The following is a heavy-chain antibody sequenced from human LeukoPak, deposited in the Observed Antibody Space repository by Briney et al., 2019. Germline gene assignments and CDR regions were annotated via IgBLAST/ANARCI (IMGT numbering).Heavy chain of an antibody. CDR3: VDSTTVTHFDY. CDR2: IYGGGST. D-gene: IGHD4-17*01. Sequence: GGSLRLSCAATGLSVSSNSMSWVRQAPGKGLEWVSVIYGGGSTYYADSVKGRFTISRDNSKNTLYLQMNSLRAEDTAVYYCVDSTTVTHFDYWGQGTLVTVSS. V-gene: IGHV3-53*05. CDR1: GLSVSSNS. J-gene: IGHJ4*02.